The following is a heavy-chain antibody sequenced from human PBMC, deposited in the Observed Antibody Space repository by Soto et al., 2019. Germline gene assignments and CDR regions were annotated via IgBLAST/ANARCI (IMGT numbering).Heavy chain of an antibody. V-gene: IGHV4-31*03. Sequence: QVQLQESGPGLVKPSQTLSLTCTVSGGSISSGGYYWSWIRQHPGKGLEWIGYIYYSGSTYYHPSLKSRVTISVNTSKNPVSLKLSSVTAADTAVYYCARFIPGTGSDYWGQGTLVTVSS. J-gene: IGHJ4*02. D-gene: IGHD1-20*01. CDR1: GGSISSGGYY. CDR2: IYYSGST. CDR3: ARFIPGTGSDY.